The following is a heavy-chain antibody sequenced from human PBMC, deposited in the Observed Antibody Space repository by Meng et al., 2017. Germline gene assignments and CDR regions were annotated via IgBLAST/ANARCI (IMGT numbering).Heavy chain of an antibody. CDR1: GYTFTSYA. CDR2: INTNTGNP. V-gene: IGHV7-4-1*02. D-gene: IGHD1-26*01. CDR3: AREGRVDFDY. J-gene: IGHJ4*02. Sequence: QVPLVRFGSELKQPGASVKVSCKASGYTFTSYAMNSVRQAPGQGLEWMGWINTNTGNPTYAQGFTGRFVFSLDTSVSTAYLPISSLKAEDTAVYYCAREGRVDFDYWGQGTLVTVSS.